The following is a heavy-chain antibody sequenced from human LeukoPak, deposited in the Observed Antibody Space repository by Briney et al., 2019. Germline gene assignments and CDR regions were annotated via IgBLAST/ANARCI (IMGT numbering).Heavy chain of an antibody. J-gene: IGHJ5*02. CDR2: TYYRSKWYN. D-gene: IGHD2-2*01. CDR1: GDSVSSNSAA. CDR3: ARRLTQYDCFDP. V-gene: IGHV6-1*01. Sequence: SQTLSLTCAISGDSVSSNSAAWNWIRQSPSRGLEWLGKTYYRSKWYNGYAVSVKSRITINPDTSKNKFSLHLNSVTPEDTAVYYCARRLTQYDCFDPWGQGIPVTVSS.